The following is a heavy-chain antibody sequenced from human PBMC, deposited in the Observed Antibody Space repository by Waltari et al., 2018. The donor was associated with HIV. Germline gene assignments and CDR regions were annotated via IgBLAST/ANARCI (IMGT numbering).Heavy chain of an antibody. CDR3: ASALRIVAANDY. Sequence: QVQLVASGVGVVESGRCRRLSCAAIGLTFSRYAMHWVRQAPGKGLEWVAVISYDGRNKYYADSVKGRFTISRDNSKNTLYLQMNSLRAEDTAVYFCASALRIVAANDYWGQGTLVTVSS. J-gene: IGHJ4*02. CDR1: GLTFSRYA. CDR2: ISYDGRNK. D-gene: IGHD6-13*01. V-gene: IGHV3-30*01.